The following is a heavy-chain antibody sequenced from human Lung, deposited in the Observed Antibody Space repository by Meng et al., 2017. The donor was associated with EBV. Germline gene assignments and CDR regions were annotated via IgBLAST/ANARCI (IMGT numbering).Heavy chain of an antibody. CDR3: VSGYSGYV. V-gene: IGHV1-8*01. CDR1: GYTFSTYD. Sequence: QVQLVQAWAEVQKPGASVKVSCKASGYTFSTYDMNWVRQATGQGLEWMGWMSPNSGKTGYAEKFQGRVTMTANTSISTAYMDLSSLRSEDTAVYYCVSGYSGYVWGQGTLVTVSS. J-gene: IGHJ4*02. D-gene: IGHD5-12*01. CDR2: MSPNSGKT.